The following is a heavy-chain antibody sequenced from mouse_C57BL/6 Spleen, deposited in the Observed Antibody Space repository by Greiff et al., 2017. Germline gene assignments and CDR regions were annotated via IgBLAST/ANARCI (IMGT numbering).Heavy chain of an antibody. CDR2: ISGGGSYT. J-gene: IGHJ3*01. D-gene: IGHD2-2*01. CDR1: GFTFSSYA. Sequence: EVKLVESGGGLVTPGGSLKLSCAASGFTFSSYAMSWVRQTPEKRLEWVATISGGGSYTYYPANVKGRFTISRDNAKNNLYLQMSHLKSEDTAMYYCARPRGYDTWFAYWGQGTLVTVSA. V-gene: IGHV5-4*03. CDR3: ARPRGYDTWFAY.